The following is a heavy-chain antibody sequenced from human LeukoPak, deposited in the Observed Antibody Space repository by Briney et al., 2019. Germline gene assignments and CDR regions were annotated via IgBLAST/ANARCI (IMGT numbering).Heavy chain of an antibody. CDR3: ARRDSSSWDY. D-gene: IGHD6-13*01. V-gene: IGHV3-21*01. J-gene: IGHJ4*02. CDR2: SSSSGSYI. Sequence: VGSLRLSCAASGFTFSSYSMNWVRQAPGKGLERVSSSSSSGSYIYYADSVKGRFTISRDNAKNSLYLQMNSVRAEDTAVYYCARRDSSSWDYWGQGTLVTVSS. CDR1: GFTFSSYS.